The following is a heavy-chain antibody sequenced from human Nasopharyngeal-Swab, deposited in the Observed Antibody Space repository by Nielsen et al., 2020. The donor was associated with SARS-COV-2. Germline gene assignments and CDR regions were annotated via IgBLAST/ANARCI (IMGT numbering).Heavy chain of an antibody. Sequence: SCTVSGGSISSGGYYWSWIRQHPGKGLEWIGYIYYSGSTYYNPSLKSRVTISVDTSKNQFSLKLSSVTAADTAVYYCARALGSSSWFNWFDPWGQGTLVTVSS. D-gene: IGHD6-13*01. J-gene: IGHJ5*02. CDR2: IYYSGST. V-gene: IGHV4-31*02. CDR1: GGSISSGGYY. CDR3: ARALGSSSWFNWFDP.